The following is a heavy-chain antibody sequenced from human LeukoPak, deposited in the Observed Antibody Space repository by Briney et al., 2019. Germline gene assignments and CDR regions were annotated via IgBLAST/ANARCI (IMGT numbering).Heavy chain of an antibody. D-gene: IGHD3-22*01. CDR3: ARHLYYYDSSGPASLPVDY. V-gene: IGHV3-21*01. CDR1: GFTFSSYS. J-gene: IGHJ4*02. Sequence: PGGSLRLSCAASGFTFSSYSMNWVRQAPGKGLEWVSSISSSSSYIYYADSVKGRFTISRDNAKNSLYLQMNSLRAEDTAVYYCARHLYYYDSSGPASLPVDYWGQGTLVTVSS. CDR2: ISSSSSYI.